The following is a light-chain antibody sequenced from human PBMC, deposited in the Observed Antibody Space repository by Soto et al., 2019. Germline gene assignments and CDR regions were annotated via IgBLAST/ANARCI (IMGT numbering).Light chain of an antibody. CDR3: QQRRNWPT. CDR2: DAS. V-gene: IGKV3-11*01. Sequence: EVVLLQCRATLSLSPGERATFSFRASQNVNNFLAWYQQKPGQAPRLPIYDASNRATGIPARFSGSGSGTDFTLTISSLESEDFAIYYCQQRRNWPTFGQATRLEI. CDR1: QNVNNF. J-gene: IGKJ5*01.